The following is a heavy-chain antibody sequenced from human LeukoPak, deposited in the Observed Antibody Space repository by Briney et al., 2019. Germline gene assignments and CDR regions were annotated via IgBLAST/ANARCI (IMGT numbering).Heavy chain of an antibody. V-gene: IGHV1-2*02. CDR2: INPNSGGT. Sequence: ASVKVSCKASRYTFTDYYMHWVRQAPGQGLEWMGWINPNSGGTNYAQKFQGRVTMTRNTSISTAYMELSRLRSDDTAVYYCAREIAVATFDYWGQGTLVTVSS. J-gene: IGHJ4*02. CDR3: AREIAVATFDY. CDR1: RYTFTDYY. D-gene: IGHD6-19*01.